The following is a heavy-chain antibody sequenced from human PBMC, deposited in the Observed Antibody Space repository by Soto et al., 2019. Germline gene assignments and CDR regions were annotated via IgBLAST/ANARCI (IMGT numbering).Heavy chain of an antibody. J-gene: IGHJ4*02. CDR1: GGSISSYY. V-gene: IGHV4-4*07. D-gene: IGHD6-19*01. CDR2: IYTSGST. CDR3: ARGRTGYSSGWYFDY. Sequence: QVQLQESGPGLVKPSETLSLTCTVSGGSISSYYWSWIRQLAGKGLARIGRIYTSGSTNYNPSLKSRVTMSVDTSKNQFSLKLSSVTAADTVVYYCARGRTGYSSGWYFDYWGQGTLVTVSS.